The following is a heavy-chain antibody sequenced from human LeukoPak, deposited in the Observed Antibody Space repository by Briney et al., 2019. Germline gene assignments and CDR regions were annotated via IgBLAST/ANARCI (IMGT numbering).Heavy chain of an antibody. CDR2: INPSGGST. D-gene: IGHD6-6*01. J-gene: IGHJ4*02. CDR1: GYTFTSYY. Sequence: ASVKVSCRSSGYTFTSYYMHWVRQAPGQGLEWMGIINPSGGSTSYAQKFQGRVTMTRYMSTSTVYMELSSLRSEDTAVYYCARASRTSIAARYVFDYWGQGTLVTVSS. V-gene: IGHV1-46*01. CDR3: ARASRTSIAARYVFDY.